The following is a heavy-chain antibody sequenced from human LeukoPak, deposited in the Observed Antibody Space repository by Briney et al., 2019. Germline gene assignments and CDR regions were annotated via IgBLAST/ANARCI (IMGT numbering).Heavy chain of an antibody. CDR1: GYTFTVYY. Sequence: GASVKVSCTASGYTFTVYYMHWVRQAPGQGLGRMGWINPNSGGTNYAQKFQGRVTMTRDTSISTAYMELSRLRSDDTAVYYCARDRGSEFGDSYYYGMDVWGQGTTVTVSS. J-gene: IGHJ6*02. CDR3: ARDRGSEFGDSYYYGMDV. D-gene: IGHD3-16*01. V-gene: IGHV1-2*02. CDR2: INPNSGGT.